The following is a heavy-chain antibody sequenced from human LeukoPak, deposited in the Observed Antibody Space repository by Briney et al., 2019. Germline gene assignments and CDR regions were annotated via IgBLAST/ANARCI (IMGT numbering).Heavy chain of an antibody. CDR3: ARHPLGPLSRFDY. D-gene: IGHD7-27*01. Sequence: SETLSLTRTVSGDSISSSYWSWIRQPPGKGLEWIGYIYASGTTNYNPSLKSRVTISVATSKNQFYLKLNSVTAADTAVYYCARHPLGPLSRFDYWGQGTLVTVSS. V-gene: IGHV4-4*09. CDR2: IYASGTT. J-gene: IGHJ4*02. CDR1: GDSISSSY.